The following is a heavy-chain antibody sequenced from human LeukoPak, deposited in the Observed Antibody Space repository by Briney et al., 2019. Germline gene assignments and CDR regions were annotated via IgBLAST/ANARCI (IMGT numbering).Heavy chain of an antibody. V-gene: IGHV4-39*07. CDR1: GGSISSSSYY. Sequence: SETLSLTCTVSGGSISSSSYYWGWIRQPPGKGLEWIGSIYYSGSTYYNPSLKSRVTISVDTSKNQFSLKLSSVTAADTAVYYCARDGGTYSSGQGTFDYWGQGTLVTVSS. CDR3: ARDGGTYSSGQGTFDY. J-gene: IGHJ4*02. D-gene: IGHD6-19*01. CDR2: IYYSGST.